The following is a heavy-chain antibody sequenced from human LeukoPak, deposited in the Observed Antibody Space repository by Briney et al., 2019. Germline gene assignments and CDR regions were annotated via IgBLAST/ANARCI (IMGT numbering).Heavy chain of an antibody. D-gene: IGHD2-2*01. CDR3: ARDGPHCSSTSCYWNFDL. V-gene: IGHV3-7*01. J-gene: IGHJ2*01. CDR1: GFTFSSYW. Sequence: GGPLRLSCAASGFTFSSYWMSWVRQAPGKGLEWVANIKQDGSEKYYVDSVKGRFTISRDNAKNSLYLQMNSLRAEDTAVYYCARDGPHCSSTSCYWNFDLWGRGTLVTVSS. CDR2: IKQDGSEK.